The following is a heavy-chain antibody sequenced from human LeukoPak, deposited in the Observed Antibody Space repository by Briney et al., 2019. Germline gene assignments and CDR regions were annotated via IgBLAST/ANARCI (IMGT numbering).Heavy chain of an antibody. Sequence: PGRSLRLSCAASGFTFSSYWISWVRQAPGKGLGWVANIKQDGSEKYYVDSVKGRFTISRDNAKNSLYLQMNSLRAEDTAVYYCARDGPIGGYDDASDIWGQGTMVTVSS. CDR2: IKQDGSEK. CDR3: ARDGPIGGYDDASDI. V-gene: IGHV3-7*01. D-gene: IGHD5-12*01. J-gene: IGHJ3*02. CDR1: GFTFSSYW.